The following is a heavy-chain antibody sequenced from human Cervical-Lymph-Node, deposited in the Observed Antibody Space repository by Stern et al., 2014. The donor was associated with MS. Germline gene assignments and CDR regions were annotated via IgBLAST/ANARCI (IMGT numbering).Heavy chain of an antibody. CDR3: VRRLDRGGYDTFDI. Sequence: EVQLVESGAEVKKPGESLKISCKPSGYSFSNFWIGWVRQMPGKGLEWMGIIYPGDSDTTYSPSFQGQVTISADEPINTTYLQCRSLKASDTAMYYCVRRLDRGGYDTFDIWGQGTMLIVSS. D-gene: IGHD3-22*01. V-gene: IGHV5-51*01. J-gene: IGHJ3*02. CDR1: GYSFSNFW. CDR2: IYPGDSDT.